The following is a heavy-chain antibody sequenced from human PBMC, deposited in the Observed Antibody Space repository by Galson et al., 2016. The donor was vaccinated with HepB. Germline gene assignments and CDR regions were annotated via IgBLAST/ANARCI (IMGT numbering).Heavy chain of an antibody. V-gene: IGHV3-30*14. CDR1: GFNFVNYA. CDR3: ARSLETYCYYYYGMDV. J-gene: IGHJ6*02. CDR2: ISHDGTKK. Sequence: SLRLSCAASGFNFVNYAMHWVRQAPGRGLEWVALISHDGTKKYYADSVKGRFTISRDKSTNTLYLQMNSLRTEDSAVFFCARSLETYCYYYYGMDVWGQGTTVTVSS.